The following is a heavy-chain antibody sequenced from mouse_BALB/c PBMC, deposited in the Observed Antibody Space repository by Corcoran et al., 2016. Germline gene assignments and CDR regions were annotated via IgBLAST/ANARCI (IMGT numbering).Heavy chain of an antibody. J-gene: IGHJ2*01. CDR1: GYTFTNYG. D-gene: IGHD1-1*01. V-gene: IGHV9-3-1*01. CDR3: ARWTTVGGY. Sequence: QIQLVQSGPELKKPGETVKISCKASGYTFTNYGMNWVKQAPGKGLKWMGWINTYTGEPTYADDFKGRFAFSLETSASTAYLQINNLKNEDTATYFCARWTTVGGYWGQGTTLTVSS. CDR2: INTYTGEP.